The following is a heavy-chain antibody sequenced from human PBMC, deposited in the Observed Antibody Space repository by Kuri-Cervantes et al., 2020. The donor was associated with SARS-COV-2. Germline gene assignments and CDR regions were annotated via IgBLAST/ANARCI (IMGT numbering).Heavy chain of an antibody. Sequence: GESLKISCAASGFTFSSYAMSWVRQAPGKGLEWVSAISGSGGSTYYADSVKGRFTISRDNSKNTLYLQMNSLRAEDTAVFYCAKDYEGSGSYSLDYWGQGTLVTVSS. CDR2: ISGSGGST. D-gene: IGHD3-10*01. V-gene: IGHV3-23*01. CDR1: GFTFSSYA. CDR3: AKDYEGSGSYSLDY. J-gene: IGHJ4*02.